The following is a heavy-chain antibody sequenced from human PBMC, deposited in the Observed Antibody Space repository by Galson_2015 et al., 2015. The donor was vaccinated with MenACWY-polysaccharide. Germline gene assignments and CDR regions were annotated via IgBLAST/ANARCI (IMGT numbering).Heavy chain of an antibody. CDR3: ARPKPVNVWFDP. CDR1: GGSISSTTYV. CDR2: IHYSGST. J-gene: IGHJ5*02. V-gene: IGHV4-39*01. Sequence: SETLSLTCTVSGGSISSTTYVWAWIRQPPGKGLEWVGSIHYSGSTTYNSSLKSRVTISVDTSKNQFSLKLSSVTAADTAVYYCARPKPVNVWFDPWGQGTLVTVSS.